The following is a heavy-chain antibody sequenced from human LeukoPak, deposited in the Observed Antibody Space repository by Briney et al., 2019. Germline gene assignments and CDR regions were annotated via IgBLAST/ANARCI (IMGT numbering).Heavy chain of an antibody. Sequence: PSETLSLTCTVSGGSISSSGYYWGWIRQPPGKGLEWIGSIYYSGSTYYNPSLKSRVTISVDTSKNQFSLKLSSVTAADTAVYYCARVLVYYDILTGYPYDAFDIWGQGTMVTVSS. D-gene: IGHD3-9*01. V-gene: IGHV4-39*07. CDR2: IYYSGST. CDR3: ARVLVYYDILTGYPYDAFDI. J-gene: IGHJ3*02. CDR1: GGSISSSGYY.